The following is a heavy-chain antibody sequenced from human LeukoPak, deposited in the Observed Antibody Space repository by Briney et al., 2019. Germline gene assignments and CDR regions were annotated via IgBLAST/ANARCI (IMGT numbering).Heavy chain of an antibody. CDR3: SREKRIQLWLLEFDY. D-gene: IGHD5-18*01. V-gene: IGHV3-48*02. CDR1: GFTFSSYN. CDR2: ICSGSSTI. Sequence: GGSLRLSRAASGFTFSSYNMDWVRQAPGKGLEWVSYICSGSSTIYYADSVKGRLTISRDNAKNSLYLQMSSLRDEDTAVYYCSREKRIQLWLLEFDYWGEGTLVTVPS. J-gene: IGHJ4*02.